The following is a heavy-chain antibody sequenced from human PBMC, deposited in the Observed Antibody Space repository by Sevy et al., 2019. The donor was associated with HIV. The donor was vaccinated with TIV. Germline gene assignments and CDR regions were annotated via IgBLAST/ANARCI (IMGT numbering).Heavy chain of an antibody. CDR3: AKDLSGPGRRYFDY. CDR1: GFTFSNFG. J-gene: IGHJ4*02. D-gene: IGHD2-15*01. V-gene: IGHV3-30*02. Sequence: GGSLRLSCTASGFTFSNFGMHWVRQVPGKGLEWVTFIRYDGSDKYYAASVKGRFTISRDDSKNTLYLQMDSLRAEDTVIYHCAKDLSGPGRRYFDYWGQGTLVTVSS. CDR2: IRYDGSDK.